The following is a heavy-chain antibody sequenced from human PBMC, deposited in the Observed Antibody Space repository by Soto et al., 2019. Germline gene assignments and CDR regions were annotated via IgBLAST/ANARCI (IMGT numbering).Heavy chain of an antibody. J-gene: IGHJ4*02. CDR3: AREAVDTAMIGYFDS. D-gene: IGHD5-18*01. Sequence: QVQLMQSGAEVKKPGSSVMVSCKASGGTFSSYPISWVRQAPGQGLEWMGRIVPILGMANYAQKFQGRVTITAAKSTGTAYMELGSLPSEDTALYYCAREAVDTAMIGYFDSWGPGTLVTVSS. CDR1: GGTFSSYP. V-gene: IGHV1-69*04. CDR2: IVPILGMA.